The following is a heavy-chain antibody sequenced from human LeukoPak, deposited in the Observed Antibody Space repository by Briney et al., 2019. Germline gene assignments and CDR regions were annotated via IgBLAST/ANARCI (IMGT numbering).Heavy chain of an antibody. CDR2: ISYDGSNK. D-gene: IGHD3-3*01. J-gene: IGHJ4*02. Sequence: PGRSLRLSCAASGFTFSSYAMHWVRQAPGKGLEWVAVISYDGSNKYCADSVKGRFTISRDNSKNTLYLQMNSLRAEDTAVYYCARDNYGPYDFWSGSEHFDYWGQGTLVTVSS. CDR3: ARDNYGPYDFWSGSEHFDY. CDR1: GFTFSSYA. V-gene: IGHV3-30-3*01.